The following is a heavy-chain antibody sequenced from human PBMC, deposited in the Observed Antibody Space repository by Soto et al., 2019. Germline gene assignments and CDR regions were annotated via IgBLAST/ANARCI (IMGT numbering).Heavy chain of an antibody. D-gene: IGHD4-17*01. CDR2: ISGGGGST. Sequence: GGSLRLSCAASGFTFITHAMSWVRQAPGKWLEWVSAISGGGGSTYYADSVKGRFTISRDNSKNTLYLQMNSLRAEDTAVYYCARDRLNDYGDLIDAFDIWGQGTMVTVSS. J-gene: IGHJ3*02. CDR3: ARDRLNDYGDLIDAFDI. V-gene: IGHV3-23*01. CDR1: GFTFITHA.